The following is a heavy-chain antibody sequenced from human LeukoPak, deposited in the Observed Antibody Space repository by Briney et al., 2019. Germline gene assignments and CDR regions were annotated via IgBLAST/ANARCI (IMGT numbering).Heavy chain of an antibody. CDR2: INPNSGGT. CDR1: GYTFSGYY. CDR3: AREIAAAENFDY. V-gene: IGHV1-2*02. D-gene: IGHD6-13*01. Sequence: AASVTVSCMASGYTFSGYYMHWARQAPGQGLEWVGWINPNSGGTNYAQKFQGRVTMTRDTSISTAYMELSRLLSGDTAVYYCAREIAAAENFDYWGQGTLVAVSS. J-gene: IGHJ4*02.